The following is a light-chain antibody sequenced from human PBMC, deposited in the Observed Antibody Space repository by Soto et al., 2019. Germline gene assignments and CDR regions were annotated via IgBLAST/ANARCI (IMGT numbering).Light chain of an antibody. J-gene: IGKJ5*01. CDR3: QQRTNWPPS. Sequence: EIVLTQSPATLSLSPGERATLSCRASQSVSSYLAWYQQKPGQAPRLLIYDASNRATGIPARFSGSESGTDFTLAIRSLEPEDFAVYYCQQRTNWPPSFCQGTRLEIK. CDR1: QSVSSY. V-gene: IGKV3-11*01. CDR2: DAS.